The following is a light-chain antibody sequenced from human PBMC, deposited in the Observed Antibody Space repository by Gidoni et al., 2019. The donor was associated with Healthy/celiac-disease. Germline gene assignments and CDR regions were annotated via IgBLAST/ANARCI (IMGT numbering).Light chain of an antibody. CDR2: GAS. J-gene: IGKJ1*01. V-gene: IGKV3-20*01. Sequence: EILLTQSPGTLSLSPGERATLSCRASQSVSSSYLAWYQQKPGQAPRLLIYGASSRATGIPDRFSGSGSGTDFTLTISRLEPEDFAVYYCQQDGSSPTFGQGTKVESK. CDR1: QSVSSSY. CDR3: QQDGSSPT.